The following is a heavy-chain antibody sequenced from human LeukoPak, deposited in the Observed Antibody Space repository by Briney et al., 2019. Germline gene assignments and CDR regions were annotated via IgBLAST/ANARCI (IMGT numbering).Heavy chain of an antibody. V-gene: IGHV3-11*05. CDR3: ARGSGSYGLDY. D-gene: IGHD1-26*01. J-gene: IGHJ4*02. Sequence: GGSLRLSCAASGFTFSDYYMSWIRQAPGKGLEWVSYISSSSTYTNYADSVKGRFTISRDNAKNSLYLQMNSLRAEDTAVYYCARGSGSYGLDYWGQGTLVTVSS. CDR2: ISSSSTYT. CDR1: GFTFSDYY.